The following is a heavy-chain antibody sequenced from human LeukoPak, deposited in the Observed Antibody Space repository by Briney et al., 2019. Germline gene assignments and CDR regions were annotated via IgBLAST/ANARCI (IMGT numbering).Heavy chain of an antibody. D-gene: IGHD3-9*01. Sequence: SETLSLTCTVSGASLRSSDYYWGWIRQSPGKGLEWIGGFFPRGTNYYNPSLKSRVIISVDTSKNQFSLRLRSVTAADTAVYYCARHDGTGYYNPLDYWGQGTLVIVSS. CDR1: GASLRSSDYY. V-gene: IGHV4-39*01. CDR3: ARHDGTGYYNPLDY. J-gene: IGHJ4*02. CDR2: FFPRGTN.